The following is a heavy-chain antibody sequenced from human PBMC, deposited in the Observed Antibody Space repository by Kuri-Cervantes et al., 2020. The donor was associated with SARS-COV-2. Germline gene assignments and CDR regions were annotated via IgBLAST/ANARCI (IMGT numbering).Heavy chain of an antibody. CDR2: ISAYNGNT. CDR3: ARDRSQCSSTSCYFLLEGPRWFDP. D-gene: IGHD2-2*01. J-gene: IGHJ5*02. Sequence: ASVKVSCKASGYPFTTYGISWVRQAPGQGLEWMGWISAYNGNTNYAQKLQGRVTMTTDTSTSTAYMELRSLRSDDTAVYYCARDRSQCSSTSCYFLLEGPRWFDPWGQGTLVTVSS. V-gene: IGHV1-18*01. CDR1: GYPFTTYG.